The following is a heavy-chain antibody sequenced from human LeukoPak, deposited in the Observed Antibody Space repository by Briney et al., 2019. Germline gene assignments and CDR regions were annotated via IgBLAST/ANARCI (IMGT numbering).Heavy chain of an antibody. Sequence: GGSLRLSCAASGFTFNSYSMNWVRQAPGKGLEWISYISSSSSTKHYADSVKGRFAISRDNAKNSLYLQMDSLRAEDTAVYYCARDSGSRDSGGYYAYYYYGMDVWGQGTTVTVSS. CDR3: ARDSGSRDSGGYYAYYYYGMDV. V-gene: IGHV3-48*01. CDR1: GFTFNSYS. D-gene: IGHD3-22*01. J-gene: IGHJ6*02. CDR2: ISSSSSTK.